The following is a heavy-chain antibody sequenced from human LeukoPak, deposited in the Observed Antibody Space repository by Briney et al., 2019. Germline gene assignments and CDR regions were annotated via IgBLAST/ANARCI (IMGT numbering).Heavy chain of an antibody. V-gene: IGHV3-48*03. J-gene: IGHJ3*02. Sequence: GGSLRLSCAASGFTFSSYEMNWVRQAPGKGLEWVSYISSGGRTIYYADSVKGRFTFSRDDAKNSLYLQMNSLRAEDTAVYYCAKVGGTYSESYPDAFDIWGQGTMVTVSS. CDR2: ISSGGRTI. CDR3: AKVGGTYSESYPDAFDI. D-gene: IGHD1-26*01. CDR1: GFTFSSYE.